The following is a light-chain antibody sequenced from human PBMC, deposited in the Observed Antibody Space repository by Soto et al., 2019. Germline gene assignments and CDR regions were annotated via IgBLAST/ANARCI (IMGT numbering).Light chain of an antibody. V-gene: IGLV2-14*01. CDR3: SSYTSSSTQLG. J-gene: IGLJ2*01. Sequence: QSALTQPASVSGSPGQSITISCTGTSSDVGGYNYVSWYQQHPGKAPKLMIYEVSNRPSGVSNRFSGSKSGNTASLTISGLQGEDEAEYYRSSYTSSSTQLGFGGRTKLTVL. CDR2: EVS. CDR1: SSDVGGYNY.